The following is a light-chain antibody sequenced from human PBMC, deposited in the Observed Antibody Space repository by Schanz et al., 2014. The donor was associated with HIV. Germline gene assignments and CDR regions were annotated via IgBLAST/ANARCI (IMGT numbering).Light chain of an antibody. CDR1: QGIGND. J-gene: IGKJ5*01. CDR3: LQHNASPLT. V-gene: IGKV1-17*01. CDR2: AAS. Sequence: DIQMTQSPSSLSASVGDRVTITCRARQGIGNDLGWYQQRPGKAPKRLIYAASTLQSGVPSRFVGGGSGTEFTLTISGLQPEDFATYYCLQHNASPLTFGQGTRLDI.